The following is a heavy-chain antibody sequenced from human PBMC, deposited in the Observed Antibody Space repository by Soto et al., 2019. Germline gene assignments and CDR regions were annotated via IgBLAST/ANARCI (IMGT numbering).Heavy chain of an antibody. D-gene: IGHD1-26*01. CDR3: ARGLITGSQYSGGWYYFDS. J-gene: IGHJ4*02. CDR2: INSDGSST. V-gene: IGHV3-74*01. CDR1: GFTFSSYW. Sequence: GGSLRLSCVVSGFTFSSYWMHWVRQDPGKGLVWVSHINSDGSSTTYADSVKGRFTISRDNAKNTLFLQMNSLRAEDTAVYYCARGLITGSQYSGGWYYFDSWGQGTQVTVSS.